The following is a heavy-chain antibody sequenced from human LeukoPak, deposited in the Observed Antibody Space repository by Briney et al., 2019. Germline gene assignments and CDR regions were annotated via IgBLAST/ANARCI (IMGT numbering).Heavy chain of an antibody. CDR1: GGSISSYY. Sequence: SETLSLTCTVSGGSISSYYWSWIRQPPGKGLEWIGYIYYSGSTNYNPSLKSRVTISVDTSKNQFSLKLSSVTAAGTAVYYCARHGPPGIAVAGTHYYYGMDVWGQGTTVTVSS. CDR2: IYYSGST. V-gene: IGHV4-59*08. CDR3: ARHGPPGIAVAGTHYYYGMDV. J-gene: IGHJ6*02. D-gene: IGHD6-19*01.